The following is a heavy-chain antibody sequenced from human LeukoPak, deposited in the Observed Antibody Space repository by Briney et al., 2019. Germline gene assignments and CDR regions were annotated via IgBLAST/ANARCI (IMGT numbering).Heavy chain of an antibody. Sequence: GGSLRLSCAASGFTFSSYSMNWVRQAPGKGLEWVSYISSSSSTIYYADSVKGRFTISRDNAKNSLYLQMNSLRAEDTAVYYCARDCSYYYDSSGYYHWDYWGQGTLVTVSS. V-gene: IGHV3-48*01. D-gene: IGHD3-22*01. J-gene: IGHJ4*02. CDR1: GFTFSSYS. CDR2: ISSSSSTI. CDR3: ARDCSYYYDSSGYYHWDY.